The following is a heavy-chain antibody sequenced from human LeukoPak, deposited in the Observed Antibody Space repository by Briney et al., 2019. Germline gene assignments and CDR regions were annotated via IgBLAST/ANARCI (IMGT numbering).Heavy chain of an antibody. J-gene: IGHJ4*02. CDR3: ARGGGYSYGYYFDY. Sequence: ASVTVSFTASGGTFSSYAISWVRQAPGQGLEWMGGIIPIFGTANYAQKFQGRVTITADESTSTAYMELSSLRSEDTAVYYCARGGGYSYGYYFDYWGQGTLVTVSS. V-gene: IGHV1-69*13. D-gene: IGHD5-18*01. CDR1: GGTFSSYA. CDR2: IIPIFGTA.